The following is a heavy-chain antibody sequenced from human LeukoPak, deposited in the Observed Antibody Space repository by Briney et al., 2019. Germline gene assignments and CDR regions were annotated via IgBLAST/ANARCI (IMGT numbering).Heavy chain of an antibody. D-gene: IGHD3-10*01. V-gene: IGHV3-7*01. Sequence: GGSLGLSCAASGFTFSAYWMSWVRQAPGKGLEWVANLKQDGSEKYYVDSVKGRFTISRDNAKNSLYLQMNSPRGEDTAVYYCARDDGFYSASGIYQNYFDHWGQGILVTVSP. CDR2: LKQDGSEK. CDR3: ARDDGFYSASGIYQNYFDH. CDR1: GFTFSAYW. J-gene: IGHJ4*02.